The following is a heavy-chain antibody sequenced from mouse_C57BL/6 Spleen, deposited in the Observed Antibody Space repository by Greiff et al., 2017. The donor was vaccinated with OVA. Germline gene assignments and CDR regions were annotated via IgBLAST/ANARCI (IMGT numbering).Heavy chain of an antibody. V-gene: IGHV1-80*01. CDR3: ARGGVVGAMDY. CDR2: IYPGDGDT. D-gene: IGHD1-1*01. CDR1: GYAFSSYW. Sequence: QVQLKESGAELVKPGASVKISCKASGYAFSSYWMNWVKQRPGKGLEWIGQIYPGDGDTNYNGKFKGKATLTADKSSSTAYMQLSSLTAEDSAVYFCARGGVVGAMDYWGQGTSVTVSS. J-gene: IGHJ4*01.